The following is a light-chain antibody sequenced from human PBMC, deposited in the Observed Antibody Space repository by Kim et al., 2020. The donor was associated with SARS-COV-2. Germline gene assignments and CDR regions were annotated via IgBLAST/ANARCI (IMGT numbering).Light chain of an antibody. V-gene: IGLV3-1*01. CDR1: KLGDKY. J-gene: IGLJ2*01. CDR3: QVWDRSTII. CDR2: QDN. Sequence: SYELTQPPSVSVSPGQTASITCSGDKLGDKYSSWYQQKPGQSPVLVIYQDNKRPSGIPERISGSNSGNTATLTISGTQAMDEADYYCQVWDRSTIIFGGGTQLTVL.